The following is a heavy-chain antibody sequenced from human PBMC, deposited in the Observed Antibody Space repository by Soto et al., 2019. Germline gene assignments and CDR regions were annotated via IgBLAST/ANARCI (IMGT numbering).Heavy chain of an antibody. V-gene: IGHV2-5*02. D-gene: IGHD1-26*01. CDR3: AHLSGRYFFDY. CDR1: GFSLSTSGVG. Sequence: QITLKESGPTLVKPTQTLTLTCTFSGFSLSTSGVGVGWIRQPPGKALEWLALIYWDDDKLYSPSLKSRLTIPRDPSQNPAVLTMTNMDPVDTATYFCAHLSGRYFFDYWGQGTLVTVSS. J-gene: IGHJ4*02. CDR2: IYWDDDK.